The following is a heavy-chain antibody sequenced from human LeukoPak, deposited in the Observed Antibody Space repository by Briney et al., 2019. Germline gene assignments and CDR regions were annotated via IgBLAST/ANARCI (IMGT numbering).Heavy chain of an antibody. CDR1: GFTFDDYA. CDR3: AKGYYDFWSGLVYFDY. CDR2: ISWNSGSI. J-gene: IGHJ4*02. D-gene: IGHD3-3*01. Sequence: GRSLRLSCAASGFTFDDYAMHWVRQAPGKGLEWVSGISWNSGSIGYADSVKGRFTISRDNAKNSLYLQMNSLRAEDTAVYYCAKGYYDFWSGLVYFDYWGQGTLVTVSS. V-gene: IGHV3-9*01.